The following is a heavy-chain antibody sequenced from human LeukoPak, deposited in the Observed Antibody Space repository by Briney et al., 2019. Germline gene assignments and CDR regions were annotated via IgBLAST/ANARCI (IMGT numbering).Heavy chain of an antibody. Sequence: ASVKVSCKASGYTFIGYYMHWVRQAPGQGLEWMGRINPDSGGTDYAQKFQGRVTMTRDTSITTAYMDLDRLRSDDTAVYYCARLGENGLLTGYFYPWGQGTLVTVSS. CDR2: INPDSGGT. J-gene: IGHJ5*02. V-gene: IGHV1-2*02. CDR3: ARLGENGLLTGYFYP. D-gene: IGHD3-9*01. CDR1: GYTFIGYY.